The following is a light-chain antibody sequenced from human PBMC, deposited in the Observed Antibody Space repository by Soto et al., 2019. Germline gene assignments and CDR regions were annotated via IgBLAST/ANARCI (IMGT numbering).Light chain of an antibody. CDR2: DAS. V-gene: IGKV1-5*01. J-gene: IGKJ1*01. CDR1: QSISSW. CDR3: QQYDIYSQT. Sequence: DIQMTQSPSTLSASVGDRVTITCRASQSISSWLAWYQQKPGKAPKPLIYDASTLQSGVPSRFSGSGSGTEFTLTISSLQPDDFATYYCQQYDIYSQTFGQGTKVDIK.